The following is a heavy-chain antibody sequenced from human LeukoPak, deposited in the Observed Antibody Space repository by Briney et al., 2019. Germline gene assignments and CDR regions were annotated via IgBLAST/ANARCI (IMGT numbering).Heavy chain of an antibody. D-gene: IGHD6-13*01. V-gene: IGHV4-61*01. CDR3: AREEQQLVFDY. Sequence: PSGTLSLTCTVSGGSVSSGSYYWSWIRQPPGKGLEWIGYIYYSGSTNYNPSLKSRVTISVDTSKNQFSLKLSSVTAADTAVYYCAREEQQLVFDYWGQGTLVTVSS. CDR1: GGSVSSGSYY. J-gene: IGHJ4*02. CDR2: IYYSGST.